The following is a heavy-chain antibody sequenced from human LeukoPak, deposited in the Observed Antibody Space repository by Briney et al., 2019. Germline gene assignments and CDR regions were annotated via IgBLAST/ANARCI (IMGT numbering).Heavy chain of an antibody. D-gene: IGHD4-17*01. CDR2: ISYDGSNK. V-gene: IGHV3-30*03. CDR3: AREDGDYEDAFDI. J-gene: IGHJ3*02. Sequence: PGGSLRLSCAASGFTFSSYGMHWVRQAPGKGLEWVAVISYDGSNKYYADSVKGRFTISRDNSKNTVYLQMNSLRAEDTAVYYCAREDGDYEDAFDIWGQGTMVTVSS. CDR1: GFTFSSYG.